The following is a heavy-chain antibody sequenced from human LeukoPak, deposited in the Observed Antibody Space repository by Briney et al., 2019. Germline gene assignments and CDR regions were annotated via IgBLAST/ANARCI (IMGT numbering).Heavy chain of an antibody. Sequence: PGGSLRLSCAASGFTFSSYGMHWVRQAPGKGLEWVAVIWYDGSNKYYADSVKGRFTISRDNSKNTLYLQMNSLRAEDTAVYYCARGRYYDSSGDNAFDIWGQGTMVTVSS. J-gene: IGHJ3*02. D-gene: IGHD3-22*01. CDR1: GFTFSSYG. CDR3: ARGRYYDSSGDNAFDI. V-gene: IGHV3-33*01. CDR2: IWYDGSNK.